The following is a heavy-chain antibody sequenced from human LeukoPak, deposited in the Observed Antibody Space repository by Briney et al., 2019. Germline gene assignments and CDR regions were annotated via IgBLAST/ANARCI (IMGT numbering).Heavy chain of an antibody. CDR2: IYYSGST. CDR3: ARAEYQYYYDSSGYWGI. CDR1: GVSISSSNSY. D-gene: IGHD3-22*01. J-gene: IGHJ3*02. Sequence: SETLSLTCTVSGVSISSSNSYWGWIRQPPGKGLEWIGSIYYSGSTYYNPSLKSRVTISVDTSKNQFSLKLSSVTAADTAVYYCARAEYQYYYDSSGYWGIWGQGTMVTVSS. V-gene: IGHV4-39*07.